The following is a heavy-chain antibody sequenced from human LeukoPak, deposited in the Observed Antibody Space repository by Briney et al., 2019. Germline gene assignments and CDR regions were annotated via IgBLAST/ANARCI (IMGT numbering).Heavy chain of an antibody. V-gene: IGHV3-30*18. J-gene: IGHJ4*02. CDR3: AKESRYYGSTYYFDY. Sequence: PGGSLRLSCAASGFTFSSYGMHWVRQAPGKGLEWVAVISYDGSSKYYADSVKGRFTISRDNSKNTLYLQMNSLRAEDTAVYYCAKESRYYGSTYYFDYWGQGTLVTVSS. CDR1: GFTFSSYG. D-gene: IGHD3-10*01. CDR2: ISYDGSSK.